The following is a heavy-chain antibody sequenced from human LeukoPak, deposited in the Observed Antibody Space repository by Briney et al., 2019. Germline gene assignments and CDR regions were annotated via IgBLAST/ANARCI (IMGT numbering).Heavy chain of an antibody. J-gene: IGHJ4*02. D-gene: IGHD4-17*01. Sequence: GGSLRLSRAASGFTFSTYGMHWVRQAPGKGLEWVAFIRYDGSNKYYADSVKGRFTISRDNSKNTLYLQMNSLRAEDTAVHYCAKDHYYGDYADYWGQGTLVTVSS. CDR2: IRYDGSNK. CDR1: GFTFSTYG. V-gene: IGHV3-30*02. CDR3: AKDHYYGDYADY.